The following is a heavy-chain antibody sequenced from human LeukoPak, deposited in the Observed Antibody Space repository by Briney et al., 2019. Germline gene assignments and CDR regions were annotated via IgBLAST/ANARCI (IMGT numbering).Heavy chain of an antibody. V-gene: IGHV3-30*04. CDR1: GFTFSSYA. Sequence: GGSLRLSCAASGFTFSSYAMSWVRQAPGKGLEWVAVISYDGSNKYYADSVKGRFTISRDNSKNTLYLQMNSLRAEDPAVYYCARGRAAVPGAFDIWGQGTMVTVSS. D-gene: IGHD6-13*01. J-gene: IGHJ3*02. CDR3: ARGRAAVPGAFDI. CDR2: ISYDGSNK.